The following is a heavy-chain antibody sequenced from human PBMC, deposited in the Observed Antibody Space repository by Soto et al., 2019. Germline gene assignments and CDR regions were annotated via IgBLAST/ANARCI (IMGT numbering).Heavy chain of an antibody. CDR3: ARDFKYYYDSSGY. Sequence: GXSVEVSCTASGCTFSSYASGWVRQAPGQGLECMGGIIPIFGTANYAQKFQGRVTITADESTSTAYMELSSLRSEDTAVYYCARDFKYYYDSSGYWGQGTLVTVSS. CDR1: GCTFSSYA. J-gene: IGHJ4*02. V-gene: IGHV1-69*13. CDR2: IIPIFGTA. D-gene: IGHD3-22*01.